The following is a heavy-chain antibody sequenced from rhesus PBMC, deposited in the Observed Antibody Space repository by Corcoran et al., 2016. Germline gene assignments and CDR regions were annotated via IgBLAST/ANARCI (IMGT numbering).Heavy chain of an antibody. CDR3: ARDLYNWNDGNY. J-gene: IGHJ4*01. V-gene: IGHV4-147*01. CDR1: GGSISSNY. D-gene: IGHD1-7*02. CDR2: IYGSSGST. Sequence: QVQLQESGPGLVKPSETLSLTCAVPGGSISSNYWSWIRQPPGKGLEWIGYIYGSSGSTYYTPSLTSRVTISTDTSKNQFSLKLSSVTAADTAVYYCARDLYNWNDGNYWGQGVLVTVSS.